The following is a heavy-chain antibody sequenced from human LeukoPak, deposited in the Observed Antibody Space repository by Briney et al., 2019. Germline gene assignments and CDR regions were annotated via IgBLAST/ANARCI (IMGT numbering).Heavy chain of an antibody. V-gene: IGHV3-43*01. CDR2: ISWDGGST. Sequence: GGSLRLSFSASGFTFDDYTMHWVRQAPGKGLEWVSLISWDGGSTYYADSVKGRFTISRDNSKNSLYLQMNSLRTEDTALYYCATMVALGYDFWSGLDYWGQGTLVTVSS. CDR1: GFTFDDYT. J-gene: IGHJ4*02. D-gene: IGHD3-3*01. CDR3: ATMVALGYDFWSGLDY.